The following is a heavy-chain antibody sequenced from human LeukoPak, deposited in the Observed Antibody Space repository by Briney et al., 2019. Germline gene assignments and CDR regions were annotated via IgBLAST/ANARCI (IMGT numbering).Heavy chain of an antibody. J-gene: IGHJ4*02. V-gene: IGHV1-2*06. CDR3: ARGGSGSGYLYYFDH. D-gene: IGHD3-10*01. Sequence: ASVKVSRKASGYSFSDYSMHWVRQAPGQGLEWMGRINPNSGGTTYAQNFQGRVSMTRDTSISTTYMELSGLTSGDTAVYYCARGGSGSGYLYYFDHWGQGTLVSVSS. CDR2: INPNSGGT. CDR1: GYSFSDYS.